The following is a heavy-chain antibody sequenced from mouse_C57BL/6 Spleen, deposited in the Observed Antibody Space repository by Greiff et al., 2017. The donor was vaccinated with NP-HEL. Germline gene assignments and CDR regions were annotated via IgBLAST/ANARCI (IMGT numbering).Heavy chain of an antibody. Sequence: QVQLQQSGAELVRPGASVTLSCKASGYTFTDYEMHWVKQTPVHGLEWIGAIDPETGGTAYNQKFKGKAILTADKSSSTAYMELRSLTSEDSAVYYCTRASMKDYGGSYAMDYWGQGTSVTVSS. CDR1: GYTFTDYE. V-gene: IGHV1-15*01. CDR2: IDPETGGT. J-gene: IGHJ4*01. CDR3: TRASMKDYGGSYAMDY. D-gene: IGHD2-3*01.